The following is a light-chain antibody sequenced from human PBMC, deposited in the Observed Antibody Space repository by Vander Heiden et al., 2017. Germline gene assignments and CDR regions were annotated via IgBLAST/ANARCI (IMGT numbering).Light chain of an antibody. CDR1: QSVSSHY. CDR2: DAS. J-gene: IGKJ1*01. CDR3: QQNRT. V-gene: IGKV3-20*01. Sequence: EIVLTQSPGTLSLSTGERATLSCRVSQSVSSHYLAWYQKKPGQAPRLLMYDASSRATGISDRFSGSGSGTDFTLTITRLEPEDFAVYYCQQNRTFGQGTKVEIK.